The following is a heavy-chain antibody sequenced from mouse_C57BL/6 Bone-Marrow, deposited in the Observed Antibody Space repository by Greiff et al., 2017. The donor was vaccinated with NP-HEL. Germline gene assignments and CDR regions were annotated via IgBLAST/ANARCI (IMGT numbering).Heavy chain of an antibody. Sequence: VQLQQSGAELARPGASVKLSCKASGYTFTSYGMSWVRQRTGKGLEWIGEIYPRSGNTYYNEKFKGKATLTADKSSSTADMELSSLTSEDSAVYFCARLYYYLDYWGQGTTLTVSS. J-gene: IGHJ2*01. V-gene: IGHV1-81*01. CDR1: GYTFTSYG. D-gene: IGHD1-1*01. CDR3: ARLYYYLDY. CDR2: IYPRSGNT.